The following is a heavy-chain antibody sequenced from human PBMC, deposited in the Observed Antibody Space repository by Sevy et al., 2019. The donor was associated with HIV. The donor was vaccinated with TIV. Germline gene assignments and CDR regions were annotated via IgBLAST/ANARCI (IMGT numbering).Heavy chain of an antibody. CDR2: IYPGNSDT. Sequence: GESLKISCQGSGYRFSNNWVAWVRQKPGKGLEWMGMIYPGNSDTRYSPSFQGQVIISAEKSISTAYVQWRSLKASDTAMYYCASVAHLPLDGFNFWGQGTMVTVSS. D-gene: IGHD2-15*01. CDR3: ASVAHLPLDGFNF. CDR1: GYRFSNNW. V-gene: IGHV5-51*01. J-gene: IGHJ3*01.